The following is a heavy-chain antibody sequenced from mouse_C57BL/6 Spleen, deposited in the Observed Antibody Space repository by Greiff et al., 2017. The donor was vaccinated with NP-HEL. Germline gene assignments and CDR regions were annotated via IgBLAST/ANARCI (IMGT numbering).Heavy chain of an antibody. V-gene: IGHV1-80*01. CDR3: ARNYGSGWYFDV. D-gene: IGHD1-1*01. CDR2: IYPGDGDT. J-gene: IGHJ1*03. Sequence: QVQLQQSGPELVKPGASVKISCKASGYAFSSYWMNWVKQRPGKGLEWIGQIYPGDGDTNYNGKFKGKATLTADKSSSTAYMQLSSLTSEDSAVYFCARNYGSGWYFDVWGTGTTVTVSS. CDR1: GYAFSSYW.